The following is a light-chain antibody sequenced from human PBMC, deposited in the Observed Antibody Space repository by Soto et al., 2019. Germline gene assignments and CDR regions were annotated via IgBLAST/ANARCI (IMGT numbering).Light chain of an antibody. Sequence: QSVLTQPASVSGSPGQSITISCTGTSSDVGGYNYVSWYQQHPGKAPKLIIYDVSNRPSGVSNRFSGSKSGNTASLTISGLQAEDEADYYCSSYTSISTLYVFGSGTQLTVL. V-gene: IGLV2-14*01. CDR2: DVS. CDR3: SSYTSISTLYV. J-gene: IGLJ7*01. CDR1: SSDVGGYNY.